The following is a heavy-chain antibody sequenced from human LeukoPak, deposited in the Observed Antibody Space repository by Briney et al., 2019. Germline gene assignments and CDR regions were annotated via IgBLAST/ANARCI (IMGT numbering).Heavy chain of an antibody. D-gene: IGHD3-22*01. CDR1: GDSLRNGYY. V-gene: IGHV4-38-2*02. J-gene: IGHJ4*02. CDR2: VYHSGKT. CDR3: ARDRYYYDSSGSGLDY. Sequence: SETLSLTCSVSGDSLRNGYYWGFIRQPPGKGLEWIASVYHSGKTYCNPSLKSRVTMSVDTSKNQFSLRLSSVTAADTAVYYCARDRYYYDSSGSGLDYWGQGTLVTVSS.